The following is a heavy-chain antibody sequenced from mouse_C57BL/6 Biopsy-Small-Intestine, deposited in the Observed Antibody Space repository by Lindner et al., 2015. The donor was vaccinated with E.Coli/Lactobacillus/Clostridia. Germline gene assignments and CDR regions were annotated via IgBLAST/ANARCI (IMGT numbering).Heavy chain of an antibody. CDR3: ARRGERFDY. CDR1: GYTFTGYW. V-gene: IGHV1-9*01. Sequence: VQLQESGAELMKPGASVKLSCKATGYTFTGYWIEWVKQRPGHGLEWIGEILPGSGSTNYNEEVRRARPHSLQIHPPTHAYMQLSTPEQLRTLAIYYCARRGERFDYWGQGTTLTVSS. J-gene: IGHJ2*01. CDR2: ILPGSGST.